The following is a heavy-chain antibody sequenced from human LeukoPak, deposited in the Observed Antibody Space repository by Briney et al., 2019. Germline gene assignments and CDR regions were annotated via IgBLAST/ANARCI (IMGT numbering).Heavy chain of an antibody. CDR3: ARGGGLDV. D-gene: IGHD3-16*01. CDR1: GLTFSSYW. V-gene: IGHV3-7*03. CDR2: INHNGNVN. Sequence: GGSLRLSCAASGLTFSSYWMHWARQAPGKGLEWVASINHNGNVNYYVDSVKGRFTISRDNAKNSLYLQMSNLRAEDTAVYFCARGGGLDVWGQGATVTVSS. J-gene: IGHJ6*02.